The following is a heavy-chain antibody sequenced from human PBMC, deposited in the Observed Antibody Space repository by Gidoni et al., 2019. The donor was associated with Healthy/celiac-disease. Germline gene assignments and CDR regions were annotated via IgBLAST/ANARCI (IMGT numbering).Heavy chain of an antibody. D-gene: IGHD3-22*01. CDR2: ISYDGSNK. CDR3: AKDYYDSSGYSLPFDY. J-gene: IGHJ4*02. Sequence: QVQLVESGGGVVQPGRSLRLSCAASGFTFSSYGVHWVRQAPGKGLEWVAVISYDGSNKYYADSVKGRFTISRDNSKNTLYLQMNSLRAEDTAVYYCAKDYYDSSGYSLPFDYWGQGTLVTVSS. CDR1: GFTFSSYG. V-gene: IGHV3-30*18.